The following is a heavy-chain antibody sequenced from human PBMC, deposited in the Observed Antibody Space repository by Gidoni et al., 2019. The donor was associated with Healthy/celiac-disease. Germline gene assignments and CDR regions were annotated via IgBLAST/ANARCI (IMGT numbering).Heavy chain of an antibody. CDR2: ISWDGGST. V-gene: IGHV3-43D*03. CDR3: AKSGADYGSGPFDY. CDR1: GFTFGDYA. J-gene: IGHJ4*02. Sequence: EVQLVESGGVVVQPGGSLRLSCAAYGFTFGDYAIHWVRQAPGKGLEWVSLISWDGGSTYYADSVKVRFTISRDNSKNSLYLQMNSLRAEDTALYYCAKSGADYGSGPFDYWGQGTLVTVSS. D-gene: IGHD3-10*01.